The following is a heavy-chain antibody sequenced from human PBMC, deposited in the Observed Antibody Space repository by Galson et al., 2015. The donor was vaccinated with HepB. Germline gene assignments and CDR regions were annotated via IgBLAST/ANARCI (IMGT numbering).Heavy chain of an antibody. Sequence: SLRLSCAASGFTVSSNYMTWVRQAPGKGLEWVSTLYRGGSTYYADSVKGRFTISRDNSKNTLFLQKNSLRPEDTAVYYCAREASSGYYYFHYWGQGTLVTVSS. D-gene: IGHD6-19*01. V-gene: IGHV3-66*01. CDR3: AREASSGYYYFHY. J-gene: IGHJ4*02. CDR1: GFTVSSNY. CDR2: LYRGGST.